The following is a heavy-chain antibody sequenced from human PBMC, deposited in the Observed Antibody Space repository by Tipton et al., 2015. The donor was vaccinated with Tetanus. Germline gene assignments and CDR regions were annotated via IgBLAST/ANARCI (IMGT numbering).Heavy chain of an antibody. CDR3: VRDGGSSGWLAY. CDR1: GFTFSTNA. J-gene: IGHJ4*02. V-gene: IGHV3-33*01. Sequence: SLRLSCAASGFTFSTNAMHWVRQAPGKGLEWVAAIWNDGSYKYYADSVKGRFTVSRDNSKNTLYPQMNSLRVEDTAVYYCVRDGGSSGWLAYWGQGTLVTVSS. CDR2: IWNDGSYK. D-gene: IGHD6-19*01.